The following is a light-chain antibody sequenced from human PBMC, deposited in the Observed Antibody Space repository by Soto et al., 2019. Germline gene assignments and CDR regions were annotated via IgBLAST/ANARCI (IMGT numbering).Light chain of an antibody. CDR1: QDINIY. CDR3: QQYDTVPRT. CDR2: GAS. V-gene: IGKV1-33*01. J-gene: IGKJ4*01. Sequence: DIQMTQSPSSLSASVGDRVTITCQASQDINIYLNWYQQRPGKAPRLLIYGASNLQTEVPSRFSGSGSGTDFTFTVSNLQPEDIATYYCQQYDTVPRTFGGGTKVEIQ.